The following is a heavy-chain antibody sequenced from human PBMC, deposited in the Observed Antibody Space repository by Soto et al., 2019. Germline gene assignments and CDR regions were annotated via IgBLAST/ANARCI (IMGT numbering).Heavy chain of an antibody. CDR1: GFSLSTSGVG. CDR2: IYWDDTK. J-gene: IGHJ4*02. D-gene: IGHD4-17*01. CDR3: AHKGYGDYPLDY. V-gene: IGHV2-5*02. Sequence: QITLKESGPTLVKPTQTLTLTCTFSGFSLSTSGVGVGWIRQPPGKALEWLAVIYWDDTKHYNPSLKSRLSITKDTTKNQVVLTMTNKDPVDTATYYCAHKGYGDYPLDYWGQGTLVTVSS.